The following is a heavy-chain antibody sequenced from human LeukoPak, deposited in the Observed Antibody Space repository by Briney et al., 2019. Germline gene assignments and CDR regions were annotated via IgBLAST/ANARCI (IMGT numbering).Heavy chain of an antibody. CDR2: ISGSGGST. J-gene: IGHJ4*02. CDR1: GFTFRSYA. V-gene: IGHV3-23*01. D-gene: IGHD1-26*01. CDR3: ANSPNSRSESCNDY. Sequence: GGSLRLSCAASGFTFRSYAMSWVRRPPGKGLEGVSAISGSGGSTYYADSVKGRFTISRDNSKNTLYLQMNSLRAEDTAVYYCANSPNSRSESCNDYWGQGTLVTVSS.